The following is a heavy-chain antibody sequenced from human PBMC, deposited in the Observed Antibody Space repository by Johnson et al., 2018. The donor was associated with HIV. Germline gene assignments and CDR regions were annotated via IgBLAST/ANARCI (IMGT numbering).Heavy chain of an antibody. CDR3: ASDRWQLAPGAFDI. J-gene: IGHJ3*02. V-gene: IGHV3-53*01. Sequence: VQLVESGGGLIQPGGSLRLSCAASGFTVSSNYMSWVRQAPGKGLEWVSVIYSGGSTYYADSVKGRFPISRDNSKNTLYLQMNSLRAEDPAVYYCASDRWQLAPGAFDIWGQGTMVTVSS. D-gene: IGHD6-6*01. CDR2: IYSGGST. CDR1: GFTVSSNY.